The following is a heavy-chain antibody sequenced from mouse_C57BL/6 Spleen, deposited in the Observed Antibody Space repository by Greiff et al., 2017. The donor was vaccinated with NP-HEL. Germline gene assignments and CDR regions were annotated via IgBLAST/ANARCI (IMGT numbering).Heavy chain of an antibody. Sequence: VQLQQSGPELVKPGASVKISCKASGYAFSSSWMNWVKQRPGKGLEWIGRIYTGDGDTNYNGKFKGKATLTADKSSSTAYMQLSSLTSEDSAGYFCSRSHYYGSSLWYFDVWGTGTTFTVSS. V-gene: IGHV1-82*01. J-gene: IGHJ1*03. CDR3: SRSHYYGSSLWYFDV. D-gene: IGHD1-1*01. CDR2: IYTGDGDT. CDR1: GYAFSSSW.